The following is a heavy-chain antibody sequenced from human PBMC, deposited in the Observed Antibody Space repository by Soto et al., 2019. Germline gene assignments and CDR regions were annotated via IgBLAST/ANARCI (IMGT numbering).Heavy chain of an antibody. CDR3: ASLFGP. CDR1: GGSISSSSYY. D-gene: IGHD3-16*01. CDR2: IYYSGST. J-gene: IGHJ5*02. Sequence: SETLSLTCTVSGGSISSSSYYWGWIRQPPGKGLEWIGSIYYSGSTYYIPSLKSRLTISVDKSKNQFSLMLNSVTAADTAVYYCASLFGPWGQGTLVTVSS. V-gene: IGHV4-39*07.